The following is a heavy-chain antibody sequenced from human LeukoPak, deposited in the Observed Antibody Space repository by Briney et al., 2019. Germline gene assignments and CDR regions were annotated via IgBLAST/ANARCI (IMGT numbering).Heavy chain of an antibody. CDR1: GFTFSSYW. CDR2: IKQDGSEK. J-gene: IGHJ6*03. Sequence: GGSLRLSCAASGFTFSSYWMSWVRQAPGKGLEWVANIKQDGSEKYYVDSVKGRFTISRDNAKNSLYLQMNSLRAEDTAVYYCARVPTDYYYYYYVDVWGKGTTVTVSS. V-gene: IGHV3-7*01. CDR3: ARVPTDYYYYYYVDV.